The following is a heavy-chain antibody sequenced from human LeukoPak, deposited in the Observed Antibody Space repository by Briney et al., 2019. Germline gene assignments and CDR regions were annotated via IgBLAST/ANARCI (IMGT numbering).Heavy chain of an antibody. CDR3: ARVEMATIGVWVDDY. Sequence: ASVKVSCKASGYTFTSYGISWVRQAPGQGLEWMEWISAYNGNTNYAQKLQGRVTMTTDTSTSTAYMELRSLRSDDTAVYYCARVEMATIGVWVDDYWGQGTLVTVSS. CDR2: ISAYNGNT. CDR1: GYTFTSYG. J-gene: IGHJ4*02. V-gene: IGHV1-18*01. D-gene: IGHD5-24*01.